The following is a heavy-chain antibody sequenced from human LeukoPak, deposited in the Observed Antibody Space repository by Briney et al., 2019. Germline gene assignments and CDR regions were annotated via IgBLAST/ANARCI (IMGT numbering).Heavy chain of an antibody. CDR2: IYYSGNT. CDR3: ARVSCTTTSCPGWFDP. V-gene: IGHV4-59*01. D-gene: IGHD2-2*01. CDR1: GGSISDYY. Sequence: PSETLSLTCTVSGGSISDYYWSWVRQPPGKGLEWIGCIYYSGNTNYNPSLKSRVDISVDTSKNQFSLRLSSVTAADTAVYLCARVSCTTTSCPGWFDPWGQGTLVTVSS. J-gene: IGHJ5*02.